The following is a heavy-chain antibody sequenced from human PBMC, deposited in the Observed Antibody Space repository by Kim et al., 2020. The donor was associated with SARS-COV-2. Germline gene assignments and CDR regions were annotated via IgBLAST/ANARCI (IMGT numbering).Heavy chain of an antibody. Sequence: GESLKISCKGFGYSFTRYWIGWVRQMPGKGLEGIVIIYPGDSDTRYSPSFQGQVIISADKSISTAYLQWSSLKTSDTAMYYFAKSTGGGGDFDYWGQGTLVTVSS. CDR2: IYPGDSDT. V-gene: IGHV5-51*01. CDR3: AKSTGGGGDFDY. J-gene: IGHJ4*02. CDR1: GYSFTRYW. D-gene: IGHD3-10*01.